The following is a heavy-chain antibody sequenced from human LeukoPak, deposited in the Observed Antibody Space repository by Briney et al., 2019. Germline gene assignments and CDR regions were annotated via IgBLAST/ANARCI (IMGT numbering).Heavy chain of an antibody. CDR3: ARGRYSYGIDY. CDR2: INRSGST. V-gene: IGHV4-34*01. D-gene: IGHD5-18*01. J-gene: IGHJ4*02. Sequence: SETLSLTCAVYGGSFSGYYWSWIRQPPGKGLEWIGEINRSGSTNYNPSLKSRVTISVDTSKNQFSLKLSSVTAADTAVYYCARGRYSYGIDYWGQGTLVTVSS. CDR1: GGSFSGYY.